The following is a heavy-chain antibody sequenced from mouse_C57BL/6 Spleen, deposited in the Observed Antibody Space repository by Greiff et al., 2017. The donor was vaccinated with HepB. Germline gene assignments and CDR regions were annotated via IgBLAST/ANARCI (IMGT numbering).Heavy chain of an antibody. CDR1: GYTFTNYG. CDR2: IYPRSGNT. V-gene: IGHV1-81*01. Sequence: QVQLKQSGAELARPGASVKLSCKASGYTFTNYGISWVKQRTGQGLEWIGEIYPRSGNTYYNEKFKGKATLTADKSSSTAYMELRSLTSEDSAVYFCARSIYYDYDGPYAMDYWGQGTSVTVSS. D-gene: IGHD2-4*01. J-gene: IGHJ4*01. CDR3: ARSIYYDYDGPYAMDY.